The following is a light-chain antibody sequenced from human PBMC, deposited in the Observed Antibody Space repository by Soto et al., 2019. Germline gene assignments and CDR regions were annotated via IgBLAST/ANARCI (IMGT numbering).Light chain of an antibody. J-gene: IGLJ1*01. CDR2: EVS. CDR3: SSYTNTGTLYV. V-gene: IGLV2-14*01. Sequence: QSVLTQPPSVSGSPGQSITISCTGTHRDVGGYDYVSWYQQHPGNSPQLILYEVSNRPAGVSDRFSGSKSGNTASLTISGLQAEDEADYYCSSYTNTGTLYVLGTGTKLTVL. CDR1: HRDVGGYDY.